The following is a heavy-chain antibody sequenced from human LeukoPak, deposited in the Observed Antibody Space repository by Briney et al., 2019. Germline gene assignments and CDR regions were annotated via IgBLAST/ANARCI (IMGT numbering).Heavy chain of an antibody. V-gene: IGHV3-74*01. CDR2: VNTDGRST. CDR1: GFTFSSYW. CDR3: ASSGSGYYYAFDY. J-gene: IGHJ4*02. D-gene: IGHD3-22*01. Sequence: PGGSLRLSCAASGFTFSSYWMHWVRQAPGKGLVWVSRVNTDGRSTSYADSVKGRFTISRDNAKNTLYLQMDSLRTEDTAVYYCASSGSGYYYAFDYWGQGTLVTVSS.